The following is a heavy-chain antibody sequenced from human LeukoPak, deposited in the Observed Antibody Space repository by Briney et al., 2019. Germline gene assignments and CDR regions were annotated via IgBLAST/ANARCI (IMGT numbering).Heavy chain of an antibody. Sequence: ASVKVSCKASGYTFTGYYMHWVRQAPGQGLEWMGWINPNSGGTNYAQKFQGRVTMTRDTSISTAYMELSRLRSDDTAVYYCARWWEVVVAARPSDNFDYWGQGTLVTVSS. CDR3: ARWWEVVVAARPSDNFDY. V-gene: IGHV1-2*02. D-gene: IGHD6-6*01. CDR2: INPNSGGT. CDR1: GYTFTGYY. J-gene: IGHJ4*02.